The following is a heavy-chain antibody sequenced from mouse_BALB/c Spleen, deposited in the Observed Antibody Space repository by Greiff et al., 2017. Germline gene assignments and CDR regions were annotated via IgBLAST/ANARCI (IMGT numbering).Heavy chain of an antibody. CDR2: IDPSDSYT. CDR1: GYTFTSYW. CDR3: ASPMITTGAWFAY. D-gene: IGHD2-4*01. V-gene: IGHV1-69*02. J-gene: IGHJ3*01. Sequence: QVQLKQPGAELVKPGASVKLSCKASGYTFTSYWMHWVKQRPGQGLEWIGEIDPSDSYTNYNQKFKGKATLTVDKSSSTAYMQLSSLTSEDSAVYYCASPMITTGAWFAYWGQGTLVTVSA.